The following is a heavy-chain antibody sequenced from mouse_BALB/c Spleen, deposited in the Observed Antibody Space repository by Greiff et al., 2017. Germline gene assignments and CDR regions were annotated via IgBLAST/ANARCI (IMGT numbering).Heavy chain of an antibody. J-gene: IGHJ3*01. CDR1: GFTFSSYA. Sequence: EVKLMESGGGLVKPGGSLTLSCAASGFTFSSYAMSWVRQTPEKRLEWVASISSGGSTYYPDSVKGRFTISRDNARNILYLQMSSLRSEDTAMYYCARGDDYPFAYWGQGTLVTVSA. CDR2: ISSGGST. CDR3: ARGDDYPFAY. D-gene: IGHD2-4*01. V-gene: IGHV5-6-5*01.